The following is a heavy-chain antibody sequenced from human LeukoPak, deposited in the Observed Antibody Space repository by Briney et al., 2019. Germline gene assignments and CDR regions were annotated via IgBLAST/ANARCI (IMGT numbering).Heavy chain of an antibody. J-gene: IGHJ4*02. Sequence: PGGSLRLSCAGSGFTFSSNAMTWVRQAPGKGLEWVSSISDSGDFTYYADSLRGRFTISRDNAKNSLYLQMSSLRDEDTAVYFCARDRGSNWYGTFDYWGQGTLVTVSS. V-gene: IGHV3-48*02. CDR3: ARDRGSNWYGTFDY. D-gene: IGHD6-13*01. CDR1: GFTFSSNA. CDR2: ISDSGDFT.